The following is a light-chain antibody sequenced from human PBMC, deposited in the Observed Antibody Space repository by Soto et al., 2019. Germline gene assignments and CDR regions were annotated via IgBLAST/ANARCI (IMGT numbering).Light chain of an antibody. V-gene: IGKV3-15*01. J-gene: IGKJ5*01. Sequence: VMTQSPATLSVSPGERATLSCTASQSINSNLAWYKQGPGQAPRLLIYGASTRATGIPARFSGSGSGTDFTLTIRSLEPEDFAVYYCQQRSNWPTFGQGTRLEIK. CDR1: QSINSN. CDR3: QQRSNWPT. CDR2: GAS.